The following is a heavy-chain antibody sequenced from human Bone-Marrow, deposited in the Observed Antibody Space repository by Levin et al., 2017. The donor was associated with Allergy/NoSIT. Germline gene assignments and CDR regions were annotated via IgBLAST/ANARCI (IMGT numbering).Heavy chain of an antibody. CDR2: IIASGVDT. J-gene: IGHJ4*02. V-gene: IGHV3-23*01. D-gene: IGHD1-1*01. Sequence: PGGSLRLSCAASGFSFNNYAMTWVRQAPGKGLQWVSSIIASGVDTNYADDVRGRFTISRDNSKNTLYLQMNGLRVEDTALYYCVKGKSYDNYWHDFWGQGTLVTVSS. CDR3: VKGKSYDNYWHDF. CDR1: GFSFNNYA.